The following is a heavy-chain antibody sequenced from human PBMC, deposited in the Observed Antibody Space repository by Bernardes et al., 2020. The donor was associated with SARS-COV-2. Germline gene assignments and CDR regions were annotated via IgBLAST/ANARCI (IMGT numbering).Heavy chain of an antibody. CDR3: AREDSSSWNAFDY. CDR2: INTISGRT. Sequence: ASEKVSCKASGYTFIGHYIHWVRQAPGQGLEWMGWINTISGRTNYAQKFQGWVTMTRDTSISTASLELSRLRSHDTAVYYCAREDSSSWNAFDYWGQGTLVTVPS. V-gene: IGHV1-2*04. J-gene: IGHJ4*02. D-gene: IGHD6-13*01. CDR1: GYTFIGHY.